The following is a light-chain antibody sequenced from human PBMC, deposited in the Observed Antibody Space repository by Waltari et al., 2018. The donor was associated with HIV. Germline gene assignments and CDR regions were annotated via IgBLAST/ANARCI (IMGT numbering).Light chain of an antibody. CDR1: SRDVGTYTL. V-gene: IGLV2-23*02. CDR2: EVS. J-gene: IGLJ3*02. CDR3: CSYAGSSTWV. Sequence: QSALTQPASVSGSPGQSITTSCTGTSRDVGTYTLVSWYQQHPGKAPKLMIYEVSKRPSGVSNRFSGSKSGNTASLTISGLQAEDEADYYCCSYAGSSTWVFGGGTKLTVL.